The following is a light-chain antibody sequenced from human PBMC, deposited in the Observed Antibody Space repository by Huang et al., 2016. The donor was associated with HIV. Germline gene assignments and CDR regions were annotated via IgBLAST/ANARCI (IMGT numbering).Light chain of an antibody. CDR1: QTVGTW. V-gene: IGKV1-5*01. J-gene: IGKJ1*01. CDR2: EAS. Sequence: DVQMAQSPPTLSASVGDRVTITCRASQTVGTWLAWYQQKPGKAPKLLISEASTLESGVPSTFSGSGFETEFTLTISSLQPYNFATYYCQQYNSYPWTFGQGTKVEI. CDR3: QQYNSYPWT.